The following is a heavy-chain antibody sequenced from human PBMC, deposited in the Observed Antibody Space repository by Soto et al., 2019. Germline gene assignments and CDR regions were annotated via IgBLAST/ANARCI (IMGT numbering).Heavy chain of an antibody. J-gene: IGHJ3*02. CDR3: ARDSGASYDAFDI. CDR2: ISYDGSNK. D-gene: IGHD1-26*01. CDR1: GFTFSSYA. V-gene: IGHV3-30-3*01. Sequence: GGSLRLSCASSGFTFSSYAMHWVRQAPGKGLEWVAVISYDGSNKYYADPVKGRFTISRDNSKNTLYLQMNSLRAEDTAVYYCARDSGASYDAFDIWGQGTMVTVSS.